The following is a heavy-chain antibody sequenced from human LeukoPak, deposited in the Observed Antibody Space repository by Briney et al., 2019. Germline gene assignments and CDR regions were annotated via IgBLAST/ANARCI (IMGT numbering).Heavy chain of an antibody. CDR2: IRSSGANT. Sequence: PGGSLRLSCAASGFTFSTYAMNWVRQAPGKGLDWVSTIRSSGANTYYAGSVKGRFTISRDNSKNTLYLQMNSLRAEDTAVYYCAKATGWYDAFDIWGQGTMVTVSS. CDR1: GFTFSTYA. CDR3: AKATGWYDAFDI. D-gene: IGHD6-19*01. V-gene: IGHV3-23*01. J-gene: IGHJ3*02.